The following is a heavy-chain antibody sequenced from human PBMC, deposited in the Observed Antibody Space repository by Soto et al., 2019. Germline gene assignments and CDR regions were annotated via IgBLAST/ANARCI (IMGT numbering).Heavy chain of an antibody. D-gene: IGHD6-19*01. Sequence: SETLSLTCTVSGGSISSSSYYWGWIRQPPGKGLEWIGSIYYSGSTYYNPSLKSRVTISVDTSKNQFSLKLSSVTAADTAVYYCARHFVISLGVAGSHDAFDIWGQGTMVTVSS. V-gene: IGHV4-39*01. CDR1: GGSISSSSYY. CDR2: IYYSGST. CDR3: ARHFVISLGVAGSHDAFDI. J-gene: IGHJ3*02.